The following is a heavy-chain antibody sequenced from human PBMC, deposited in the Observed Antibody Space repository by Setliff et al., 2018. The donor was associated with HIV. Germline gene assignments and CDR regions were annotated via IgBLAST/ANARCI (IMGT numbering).Heavy chain of an antibody. V-gene: IGHV1-46*01. Sequence: GASVKVSCKASGYTFTNFYMHWVRQAPGQGLEWMGIINPSGGRTSYAQKFQGRLTMTRDTSRSTVYMELSSLRSEDTAVYYCARCYYDSSGPTDAFDIWGQGTVVTVSS. CDR3: ARCYYDSSGPTDAFDI. CDR1: GYTFTNFY. D-gene: IGHD3-22*01. CDR2: INPSGGRT. J-gene: IGHJ3*02.